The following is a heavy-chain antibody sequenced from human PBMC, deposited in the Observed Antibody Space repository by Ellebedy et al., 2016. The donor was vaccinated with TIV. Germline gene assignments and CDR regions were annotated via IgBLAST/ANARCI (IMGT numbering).Heavy chain of an antibody. Sequence: GGSLRLSXAASGFTFSSYSMNWVRQAPGKGLEWVSSISSSSSYIYYADSVKGRFTISRDNAKNSLYLQMNSLRAEDTAVYYCARAQRGIAAAGMVYYYYYMDVWGKGTTVTVSS. J-gene: IGHJ6*03. D-gene: IGHD6-13*01. CDR1: GFTFSSYS. CDR3: ARAQRGIAAAGMVYYYYYMDV. V-gene: IGHV3-21*01. CDR2: ISSSSSYI.